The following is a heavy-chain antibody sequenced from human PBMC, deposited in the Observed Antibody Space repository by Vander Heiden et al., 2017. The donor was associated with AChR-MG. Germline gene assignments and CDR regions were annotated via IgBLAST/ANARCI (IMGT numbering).Heavy chain of an antibody. D-gene: IGHD2-2*01. J-gene: IGHJ6*04. CDR2: INPSDETT. Sequence: QVQVVQSGAEVRKPGASVRVSCKTSGYTFSSYYIHWVRQAPGQGLEWMGIINPSDETTSFAQKFQGRITVTTDTSTSTVYMELSSLRSEDTAVYYCAVDTLIVVIPAAIAYGIDVWCEGTTVTVSS. CDR1: GYTFSSYY. CDR3: AVDTLIVVIPAAIAYGIDV. V-gene: IGHV1-46*03.